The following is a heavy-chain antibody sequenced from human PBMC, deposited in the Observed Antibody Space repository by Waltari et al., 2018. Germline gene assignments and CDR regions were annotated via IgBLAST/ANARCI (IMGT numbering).Heavy chain of an antibody. D-gene: IGHD2-2*01. J-gene: IGHJ4*02. Sequence: QVQLQESGPGLVKPSETLSLTCTVSGGSISSSSYYWGWIRQPPGKGLEWIGSIYYSGSTYSNPSLKSRVTISVDTSKNQFSLKLSSVTAADTAVYYCARQVVPAATYYFDYWGQGTLVTVSS. V-gene: IGHV4-39*01. CDR3: ARQVVPAATYYFDY. CDR1: GGSISSSSYY. CDR2: IYYSGST.